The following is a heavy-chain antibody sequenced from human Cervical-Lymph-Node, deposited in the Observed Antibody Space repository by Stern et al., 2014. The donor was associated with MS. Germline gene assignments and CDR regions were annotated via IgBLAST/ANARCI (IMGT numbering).Heavy chain of an antibody. J-gene: IGHJ4*02. CDR3: ARRRYSSSWLDY. CDR1: GYTFTSYG. CDR2: ISAYKGYT. D-gene: IGHD6-13*01. Sequence: QLVQSGAEVKKPGASVKVSCKASGYTFTSYGISWVRQAPGQGLEWMGWISAYKGYTNYAQKLQGRVTMTTDTSTSTACMELRSLRSDGTAVYYCARRRYSSSWLDYWGQGTLVTVSS. V-gene: IGHV1-18*01.